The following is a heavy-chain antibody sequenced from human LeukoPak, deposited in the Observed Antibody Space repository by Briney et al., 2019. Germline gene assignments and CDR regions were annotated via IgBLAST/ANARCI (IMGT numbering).Heavy chain of an antibody. V-gene: IGHV1-18*01. Sequence: GASVKVSCKASGYIFTSYGIIWVRQAPGQGLQWMGWISAHNGNTNYAQKLQGRVTMTTDTSTSTVYMELRSLRSDDTAVCYCARAQTTLLLDYWGQGTLVTVSS. CDR2: ISAHNGNT. CDR3: ARAQTTLLLDY. J-gene: IGHJ4*02. CDR1: GYIFTSYG. D-gene: IGHD4-11*01.